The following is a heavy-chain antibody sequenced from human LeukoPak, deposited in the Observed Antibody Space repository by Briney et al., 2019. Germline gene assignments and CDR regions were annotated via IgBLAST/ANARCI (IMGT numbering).Heavy chain of an antibody. Sequence: SETLSLTCTVSGGSISSGGYYWSWIRQPPGKGLEWIGYIYYSGSTYYNPSLKSRVTISVDTSKNQFSLKLSSVTAADTAVYYCARAVVVVPAAQYYFDYWGQGTLVTVSS. CDR2: IYYSGST. V-gene: IGHV4-30-4*01. CDR3: ARAVVVVPAAQYYFDY. CDR1: GGSISSGGYY. D-gene: IGHD2-2*01. J-gene: IGHJ4*02.